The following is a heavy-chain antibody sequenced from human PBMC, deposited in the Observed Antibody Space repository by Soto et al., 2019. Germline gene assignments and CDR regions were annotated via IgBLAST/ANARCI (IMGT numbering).Heavy chain of an antibody. CDR2: IKSKTDGGTT. Sequence: LRLSCAACGFTFSNAWMSWVRQAPGKGLEWVGRIKSKTDGGTTDYAAPVKGRFTISRDDSKNTLYLQMNSLKTEDTAVYYCTTIAAAGQFDYWGQGTLVTVSS. V-gene: IGHV3-15*01. D-gene: IGHD6-13*01. J-gene: IGHJ4*02. CDR3: TTIAAAGQFDY. CDR1: GFTFSNAW.